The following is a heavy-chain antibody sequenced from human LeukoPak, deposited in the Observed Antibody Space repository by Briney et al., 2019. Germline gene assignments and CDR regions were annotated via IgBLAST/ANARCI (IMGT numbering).Heavy chain of an antibody. CDR2: IYSGGST. Sequence: GGSLRLSCAASGFTVRSNYMSWVRQAPGKGLGWVSVIYSGGSTYYADSVKGRFTISRDNSKNTLYLQMNSLRAEDTAVYYCARGIAARNGMDVWGQGTTVTVSS. D-gene: IGHD6-6*01. V-gene: IGHV3-53*01. J-gene: IGHJ6*02. CDR1: GFTVRSNY. CDR3: ARGIAARNGMDV.